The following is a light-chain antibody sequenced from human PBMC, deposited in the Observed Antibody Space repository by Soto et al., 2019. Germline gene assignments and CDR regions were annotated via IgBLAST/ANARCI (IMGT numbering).Light chain of an antibody. CDR1: QSVSSSF. CDR3: QQYDNSLWT. CDR2: GAS. V-gene: IGKV3-20*01. J-gene: IGKJ1*01. Sequence: EIVLTQSPGTLSLSPGERATLSCRASQSVSSSFLAWYQQRPGQAPRLLIYGASSRDPGIPDRFSGSGSGTDFTLTITRLAPEDFAVYYCQQYDNSLWTFGQGTKVEIK.